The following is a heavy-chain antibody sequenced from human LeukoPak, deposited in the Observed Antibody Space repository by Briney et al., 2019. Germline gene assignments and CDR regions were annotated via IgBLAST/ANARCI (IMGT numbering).Heavy chain of an antibody. Sequence: ASVKVSCKASGYTFTSYYMHWVRHAPGQGLEWMGIINPSGGSTSYAQKFQGRVTMTRDTSTSTVYMELSSLRSDDRAVYYCASLECSATRCFGNFDYWGQGTLVTVSS. CDR1: GYTFTSYY. D-gene: IGHD2-2*01. J-gene: IGHJ4*02. CDR3: ASLECSATRCFGNFDY. V-gene: IGHV1-46*01. CDR2: INPSGGST.